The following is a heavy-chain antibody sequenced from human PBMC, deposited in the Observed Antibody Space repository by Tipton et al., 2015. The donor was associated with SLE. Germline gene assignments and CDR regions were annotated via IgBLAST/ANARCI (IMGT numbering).Heavy chain of an antibody. J-gene: IGHJ4*02. CDR2: ISGSGGSA. V-gene: IGHV3-23*01. D-gene: IGHD3-22*01. Sequence: SLRLSCAASGFTFSSYGMSWVRQAPGKGLEWVSAISGSGGSAYYADSVKGRFTISRDNSKNTLYLQMNSLRAEDTAVYYCAKDAPITMIVVFIPPFDYWGQGTLVAVSS. CDR3: AKDAPITMIVVFIPPFDY. CDR1: GFTFSSYG.